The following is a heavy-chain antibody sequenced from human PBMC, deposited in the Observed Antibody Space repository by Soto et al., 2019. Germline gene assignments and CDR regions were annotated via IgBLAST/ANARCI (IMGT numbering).Heavy chain of an antibody. CDR1: GGSFSGYY. J-gene: IGHJ3*02. Sequence: SETLSLTCAVYGGSFSGYYWSWIRQPPGKGLEWIGEINHSGSTNYNPSLKSRVTISVDTSKNQFSLKLSSVTAADTAVYYCVQRNDAYYDILTGPNDAFDIWGQGTMVTVSS. D-gene: IGHD3-9*01. CDR3: VQRNDAYYDILTGPNDAFDI. V-gene: IGHV4-34*01. CDR2: INHSGST.